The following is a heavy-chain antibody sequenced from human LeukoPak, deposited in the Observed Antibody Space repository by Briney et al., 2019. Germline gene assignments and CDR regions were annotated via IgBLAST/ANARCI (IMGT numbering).Heavy chain of an antibody. Sequence: SQTLSLTCTVSGGSISSGGYYWSWIRQPPGKGLEWIGYTYHSGSTYYNPSLKSRVAISVDRSKNQFSLKLSSVTAADTAVYYCARDRTPLVFQHWGQGTLVTVSS. CDR2: TYHSGST. CDR1: GGSISSGGYY. D-gene: IGHD1-1*01. V-gene: IGHV4-30-2*01. CDR3: ARDRTPLVFQH. J-gene: IGHJ1*01.